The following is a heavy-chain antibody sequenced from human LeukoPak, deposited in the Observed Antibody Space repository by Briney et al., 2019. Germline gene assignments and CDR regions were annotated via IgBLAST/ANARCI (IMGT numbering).Heavy chain of an antibody. CDR3: AKQYKSYSYYYYMDV. V-gene: IGHV3-23*01. CDR1: GFTFSSYV. Sequence: GGSLRLSCAASGFTFSSYVMSWVRQAAGKGREWVSGIRGSGGTTYYADSVKGRFTISRDNSKNTLYPQMNSLRAEDTAVYYCAKQYKSYSYYYYMDVRGEGTTVTVSS. D-gene: IGHD1-1*01. CDR2: IRGSGGTT. J-gene: IGHJ6*03.